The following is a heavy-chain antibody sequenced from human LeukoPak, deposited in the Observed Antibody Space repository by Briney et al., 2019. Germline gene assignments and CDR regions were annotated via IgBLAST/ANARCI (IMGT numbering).Heavy chain of an antibody. V-gene: IGHV3-43D*03. J-gene: IGHJ4*02. CDR1: GFTFYYYV. D-gene: IGHD3-16*02. CDR2: ISWDGCST. CDR3: AKGPVRGSYRYGYFDY. Sequence: GGSLRLSCAASGFTFYYYVMHWVRQGRGEGLEWVSLISWDGCSTYYADSVKGRFTISRDNSKNSLYLQMNSLRAEDTALYYCAKGPVRGSYRYGYFDYWGQGTMVTDSS.